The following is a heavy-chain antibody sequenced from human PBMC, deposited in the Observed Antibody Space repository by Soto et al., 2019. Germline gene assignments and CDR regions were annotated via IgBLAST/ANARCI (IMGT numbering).Heavy chain of an antibody. J-gene: IGHJ4*02. D-gene: IGHD3-3*01. CDR1: GLTVSSNY. V-gene: IGHV3-53*01. CDR3: ARGRAYSQFSSGYYNDY. Sequence: EVQLVESGGGLIQPGGSLRLSCAASGLTVSSNYMNWVRQAPGKGLEWVSLIYSGGSTYYADSVKGRFTISRDSSKNTLYLQMNSLRAEDTAVYYCARGRAYSQFSSGYYNDYWGQGTLVTVSP. CDR2: IYSGGST.